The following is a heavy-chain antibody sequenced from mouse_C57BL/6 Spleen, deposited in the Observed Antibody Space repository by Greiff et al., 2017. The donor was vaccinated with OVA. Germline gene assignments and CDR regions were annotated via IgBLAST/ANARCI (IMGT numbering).Heavy chain of an antibody. V-gene: IGHV1-52*01. CDR2: IDPSDSET. Sequence: QVQLQQPGAELVRPGSSVKLSCKASGYTFTSYWMHWVKQRPIQGLEWIGNIDPSDSETHYNQKFKDKATLTVDKSSSTAYMQLSSLTSEDSAVYYCARNLLYYGNYLDYRGQGATLTVSS. CDR3: ARNLLYYGNYLDY. J-gene: IGHJ2*01. CDR1: GYTFTSYW. D-gene: IGHD2-1*01.